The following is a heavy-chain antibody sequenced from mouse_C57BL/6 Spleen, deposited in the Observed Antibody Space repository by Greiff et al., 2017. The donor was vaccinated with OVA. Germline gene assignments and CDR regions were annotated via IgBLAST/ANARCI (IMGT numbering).Heavy chain of an antibody. CDR1: GFTFSDYY. CDR3: ARDGDGYNVGAMDY. Sequence: EVQRVESEGGLVQPGSSMKLSCTASGFTFSDYYMAWVRQVPEKGLEWVANINYDGSSTYYLDSLKSRFIISRDNAKNILYLQMSSLKSEDTATYYCARDGDGYNVGAMDYWGQGTSVTVSS. V-gene: IGHV5-16*01. J-gene: IGHJ4*01. CDR2: INYDGSST. D-gene: IGHD2-3*01.